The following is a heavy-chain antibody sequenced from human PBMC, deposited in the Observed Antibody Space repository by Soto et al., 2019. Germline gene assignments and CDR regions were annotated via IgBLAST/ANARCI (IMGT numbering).Heavy chain of an antibody. V-gene: IGHV1-69*13. D-gene: IGHD3-22*01. CDR2: IIPIFGTA. Sequence: SGKVSCKGSGGTFSSYAISWVRQAPGQGLEWMGGIIPIFGTANYAQKFQGRVTITADESTSTAYMELSSLRSEDTAVYYCARGYYDSSGYYPTDYWGQGTLVTVSS. CDR3: ARGYYDSSGYYPTDY. J-gene: IGHJ4*02. CDR1: GGTFSSYA.